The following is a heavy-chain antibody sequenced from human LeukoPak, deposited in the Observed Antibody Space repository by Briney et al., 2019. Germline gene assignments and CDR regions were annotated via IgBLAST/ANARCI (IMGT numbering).Heavy chain of an antibody. D-gene: IGHD3-22*01. V-gene: IGHV1-69*05. Sequence: SVKVSCKASGGTFSSYAISWVRQAPGQGLEWMGGIIPIFGTANYAQKFQGRVTMTTDTSTSTAYMELRSLRSDDTAVYYCARDGYRVTMIVPNDAFDIWGQGTIVTVSS. CDR1: GGTFSSYA. CDR2: IIPIFGTA. CDR3: ARDGYRVTMIVPNDAFDI. J-gene: IGHJ3*02.